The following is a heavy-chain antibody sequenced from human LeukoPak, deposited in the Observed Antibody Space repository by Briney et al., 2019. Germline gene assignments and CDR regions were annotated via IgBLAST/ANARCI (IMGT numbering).Heavy chain of an antibody. CDR3: ARDSHYYGSGSNKFDP. CDR2: LSDSTTYI. Sequence: GGSLRLSCAASGFTFSPYGMNWVRQAPGKGLELISSLSDSTTYIYYADSVKGRFTISRDNAKNSLYLQMNSLRAEDTAVYYCARDSHYYGSGSNKFDPWGQGTLVTVSS. V-gene: IGHV3-21*06. D-gene: IGHD3-10*01. CDR1: GFTFSPYG. J-gene: IGHJ5*02.